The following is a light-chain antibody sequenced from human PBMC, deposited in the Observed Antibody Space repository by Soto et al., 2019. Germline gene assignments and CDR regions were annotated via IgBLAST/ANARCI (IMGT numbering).Light chain of an antibody. CDR3: SSYTSSSTFYD. Sequence: QSVLTQPASVSGSPGQSITISCTGTSSDVGGYNYVSWYQQHPGKAPKLMIYEVSNRPSGVSNRFSGSKSGNTASLTISGLQAEDEADYYCSSYTSSSTFYDFGTGTKVTVL. CDR2: EVS. J-gene: IGLJ1*01. V-gene: IGLV2-14*01. CDR1: SSDVGGYNY.